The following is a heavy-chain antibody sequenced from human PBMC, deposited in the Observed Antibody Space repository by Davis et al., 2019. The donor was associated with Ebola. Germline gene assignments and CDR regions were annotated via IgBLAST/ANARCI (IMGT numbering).Heavy chain of an antibody. D-gene: IGHD6-19*01. Sequence: GGSLRLSCAASGFTFSSYSMNWVRQAPGKGLEWVSSISSSSRYIYYADSLKGRFTISRDNAKNSLYLQMNSLRAEDTAVYYCARWYTSGWSTYYFDYWGQGTLVTVSS. CDR1: GFTFSSYS. J-gene: IGHJ4*02. V-gene: IGHV3-21*01. CDR2: ISSSSRYI. CDR3: ARWYTSGWSTYYFDY.